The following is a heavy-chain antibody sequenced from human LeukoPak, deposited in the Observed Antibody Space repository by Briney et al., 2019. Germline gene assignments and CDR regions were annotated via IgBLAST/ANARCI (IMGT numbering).Heavy chain of an antibody. CDR1: GFTFSSYA. J-gene: IGHJ6*02. CDR3: AKDQVTMVRGVSYYYYYGMDV. CDR2: ISGSGGST. V-gene: IGHV3-23*01. D-gene: IGHD3-10*01. Sequence: GGSLRLSCAASGFTFSSYAMSWVRQAPEKGLEWVSAISGSGGSTYYADSVKGRFTISRDNSKNTLYLQMNSLRAEDTAVYYCAKDQVTMVRGVSYYYYYGMDVWGQGTTVTVSS.